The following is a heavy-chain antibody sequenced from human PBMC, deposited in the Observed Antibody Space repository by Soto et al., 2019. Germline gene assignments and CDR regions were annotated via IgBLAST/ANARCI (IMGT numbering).Heavy chain of an antibody. J-gene: IGHJ6*02. D-gene: IGHD3-10*01. Sequence: ASVKVSCKTSGYTFSNYDINWVRQAAGQGLEWMGWMNPKSGYTSSARNFQGRVTMTRDTSMTTAYMELSSLRSEDTAVYYCARALTMVRGVITHYYYGMDVWGQGTTVTVSS. CDR2: MNPKSGYT. V-gene: IGHV1-8*01. CDR3: ARALTMVRGVITHYYYGMDV. CDR1: GYTFSNYD.